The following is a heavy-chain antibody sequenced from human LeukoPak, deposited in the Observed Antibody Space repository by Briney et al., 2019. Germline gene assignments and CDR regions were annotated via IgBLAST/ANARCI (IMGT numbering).Heavy chain of an antibody. CDR3: AREWQQLVPRYFDL. D-gene: IGHD6-13*01. Sequence: SETLSLTCTVSGGSISTYYWSWIRQPPGKGLEWSGYIYYSGSTNYNPSLKSRVTISIDTSKNQFSLRLSSVTAADTAVYYCAREWQQLVPRYFDLWGRGTLVTVSS. V-gene: IGHV4-59*01. CDR2: IYYSGST. J-gene: IGHJ2*01. CDR1: GGSISTYY.